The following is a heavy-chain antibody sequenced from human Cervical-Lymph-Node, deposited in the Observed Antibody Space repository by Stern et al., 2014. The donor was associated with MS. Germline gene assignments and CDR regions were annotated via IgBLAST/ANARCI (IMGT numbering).Heavy chain of an antibody. J-gene: IGHJ6*02. Sequence: VQLVESGAAVKKPGSSVKVSCKASGGTFSSYAISWVRQAPGQGLAWMGGLIPIFGTANYAQKFQGRVTITADESTSTAYMELSSLRSEDTAVYYCARGELKEGLVRGMDVWGQGTTVTVSS. D-gene: IGHD1-26*01. CDR3: ARGELKEGLVRGMDV. CDR1: GGTFSSYA. CDR2: LIPIFGTA. V-gene: IGHV1-69*01.